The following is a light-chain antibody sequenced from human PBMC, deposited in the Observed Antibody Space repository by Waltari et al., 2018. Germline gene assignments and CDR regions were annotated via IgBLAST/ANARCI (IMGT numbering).Light chain of an antibody. V-gene: IGLV2-8*01. Sequence: QSALTQPPSASGSPGQSVTISCTGSSSYVGGYNYVSWYQQHPGKAPKLMISEVSARPTGVPVRFAASKSGNTAALTVSGLQAEDEADYYYSSYAGTNNLVFGGGTKLTVL. CDR2: EVS. CDR1: SSYVGGYNY. CDR3: SSYAGTNNLV. J-gene: IGLJ2*01.